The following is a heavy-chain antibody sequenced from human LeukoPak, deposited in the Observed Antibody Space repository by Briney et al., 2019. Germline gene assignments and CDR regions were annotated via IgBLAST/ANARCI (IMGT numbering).Heavy chain of an antibody. CDR1: GYTFINYD. CDR2: ISTYNGNT. CDR3: ARAKSSSHYYYYYMDV. Sequence: ASVRVSCKASGYTFINYDFSWVRQAPGQGLEWMGWISTYNGNTNYAQKLQGRVTMTTDTSTSTAYMELSSLRSEDTAVYYCARAKSSSHYYYYYMDVWGKGTTVTVSS. D-gene: IGHD6-6*01. V-gene: IGHV1-18*01. J-gene: IGHJ6*03.